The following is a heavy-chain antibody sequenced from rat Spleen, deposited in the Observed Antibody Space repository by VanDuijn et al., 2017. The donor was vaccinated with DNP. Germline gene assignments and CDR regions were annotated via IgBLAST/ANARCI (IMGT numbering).Heavy chain of an antibody. CDR1: GLTFSDYW. J-gene: IGHJ4*01. Sequence: EVQLVESGGDLVQPGGSLKLSCVASGLTFSDYWMTWIRQVPGMGLDWVASITTSGTSTFYLDSVKGRFTISRDNAENTLYLQINSLRSEDTATYYCARHRDSSYRGYARDAWGQGTSVTVSS. CDR3: ARHRDSSYRGYARDA. CDR2: ITTSGTST. D-gene: IGHD1-2*01. V-gene: IGHV5-31*01.